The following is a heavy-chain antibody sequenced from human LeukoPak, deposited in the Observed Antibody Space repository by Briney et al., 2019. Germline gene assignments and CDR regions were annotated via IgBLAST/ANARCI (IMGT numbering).Heavy chain of an antibody. CDR3: ARDYYDFWSGYYYYYYGMDV. Sequence: GGSLRLSCTASGFTFSNYWMSWVRQAPGKGLEWVANIKQDGSEKYYVDSVKGRFTISRDNAKNSLYLQMNGLRAEDTAVYYCARDYYDFWSGYYYYYYGMDVWGQGTTVTVSS. D-gene: IGHD3-3*01. J-gene: IGHJ6*02. CDR2: IKQDGSEK. V-gene: IGHV3-7*01. CDR1: GFTFSNYW.